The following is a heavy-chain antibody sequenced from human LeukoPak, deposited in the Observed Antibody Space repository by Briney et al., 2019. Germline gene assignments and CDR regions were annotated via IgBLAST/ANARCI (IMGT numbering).Heavy chain of an antibody. Sequence: SETLSLTCTVSGGSISSYYWNWIRQPPGKGLEWIGYIFYSGSINYNPSLKSRVTISVDTSKNQFSLKLSSVTAADTAVYYCARGADSSGYYSIFYFDYWGQGTLVTVSS. CDR1: GGSISSYY. D-gene: IGHD3-22*01. V-gene: IGHV4-59*01. J-gene: IGHJ4*02. CDR3: ARGADSSGYYSIFYFDY. CDR2: IFYSGSI.